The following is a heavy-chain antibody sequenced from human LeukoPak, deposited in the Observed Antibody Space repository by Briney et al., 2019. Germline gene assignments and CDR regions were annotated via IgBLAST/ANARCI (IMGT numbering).Heavy chain of an antibody. CDR2: INPHSGDT. D-gene: IGHD5-24*01. J-gene: IGHJ4*02. CDR3: ARWASAITSVDS. CDR1: GYTFTAYY. Sequence: GASVKVSFKASGYTFTAYYMRWVRQAPGQGLEWMGWINPHSGDTNYSQKFQDRVTMTRDTSISTAYMELSSLRSDDMAVYYCARWASAITSVDSWGQGTRVTVSS. V-gene: IGHV1-2*02.